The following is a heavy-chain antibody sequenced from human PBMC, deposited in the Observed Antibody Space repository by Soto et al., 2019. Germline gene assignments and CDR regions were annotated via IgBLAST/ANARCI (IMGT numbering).Heavy chain of an antibody. CDR3: ARKGNGDYYFDY. J-gene: IGHJ4*02. Sequence: LSLTCTVSGGSISSYYWSWIRQPPGKGLEWIGYFYYSGSTNYNPSLKSRVTISVDTSKNQFSLKLSSVTAADTAVYYCARKGNGDYYFDYWGQGTLVTVSS. CDR2: FYYSGST. D-gene: IGHD4-17*01. CDR1: GGSISSYY. V-gene: IGHV4-59*01.